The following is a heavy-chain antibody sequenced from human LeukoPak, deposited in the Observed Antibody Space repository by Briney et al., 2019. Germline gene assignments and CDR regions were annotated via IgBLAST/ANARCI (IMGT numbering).Heavy chain of an antibody. CDR1: GGTFSSYA. CDR3: ARDSHGWELQHY. D-gene: IGHD1-26*01. CDR2: IIPILGIA. V-gene: IGHV1-69*04. J-gene: IGHJ4*02. Sequence: SVKVSCKASGGTFSSYAISWVRQAPGQGPEWMGRIIPILGIANYAQKFQGRVTITADKSTSTAYMELSSLRSEDTAVYYCARDSHGWELQHYWGQGTLVTVSS.